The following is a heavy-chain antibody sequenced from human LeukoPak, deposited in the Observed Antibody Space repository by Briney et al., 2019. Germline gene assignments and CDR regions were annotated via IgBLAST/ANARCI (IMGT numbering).Heavy chain of an antibody. CDR2: IWYDGSQR. CDR1: GFTVSSNY. Sequence: PGGSLRLSCAASGFTVSSNYMSWVRQAPGRGLEWVAVIWYDGSQRYYADSVKGRFTISRDDSQNTIYLQMDSLRAEDSAVYYCATFSPRNYFDHWGQGTLVTVSS. J-gene: IGHJ4*02. CDR3: ATFSPRNYFDH. D-gene: IGHD1-14*01. V-gene: IGHV3-33*08.